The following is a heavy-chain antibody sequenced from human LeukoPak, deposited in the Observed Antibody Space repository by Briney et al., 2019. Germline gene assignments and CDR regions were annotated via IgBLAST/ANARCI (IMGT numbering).Heavy chain of an antibody. CDR3: AISSGSLNTDAFDI. CDR2: ISAYNGNT. J-gene: IGHJ3*02. Sequence: ASVKVSCKASGYTFTSYGISWVRQAPGQGLEWMGWISAYNGNTNYAQKLQGRVTMTTDTSTSTAYMELRSLRSDDTAVYYCAISSGSLNTDAFDIWGRGTMVTVSS. D-gene: IGHD3-22*01. CDR1: GYTFTSYG. V-gene: IGHV1-18*01.